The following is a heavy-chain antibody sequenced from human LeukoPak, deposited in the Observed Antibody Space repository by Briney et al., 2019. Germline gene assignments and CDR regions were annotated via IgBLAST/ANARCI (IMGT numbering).Heavy chain of an antibody. CDR3: ATDGGPFDH. D-gene: IGHD3-3*01. V-gene: IGHV3-7*01. Sequence: GGSLRLSCVGSGFRFSGYWMSWVRQAPGKGLEWVANIKQDGSERYYVGPVKGRFTISRDNAKNSQYLQMNSLRVEDTAVYYCATDGGPFDHWGQGTLVTVSS. CDR1: GFRFSGYW. J-gene: IGHJ4*02. CDR2: IKQDGSER.